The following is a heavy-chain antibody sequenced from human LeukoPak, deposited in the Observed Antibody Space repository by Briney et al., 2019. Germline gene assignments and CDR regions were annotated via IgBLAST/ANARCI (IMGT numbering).Heavy chain of an antibody. V-gene: IGHV4-59*01. CDR1: GGSISSYY. CDR3: ARDLAPRYFDYPGAFDI. J-gene: IGHJ3*02. Sequence: PSETLSLTCTVSGGSISSYYWSWIRQPPGKGLEWIGYIYYSGSTNYNPSLKSRVTISVDTSKNQFSLKLSSVTAADTAVYYCARDLAPRYFDYPGAFDIWGQGTMVTVSS. CDR2: IYYSGST. D-gene: IGHD3-9*01.